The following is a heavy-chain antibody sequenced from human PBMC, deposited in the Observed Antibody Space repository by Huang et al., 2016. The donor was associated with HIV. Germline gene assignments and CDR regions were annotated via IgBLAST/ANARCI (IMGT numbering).Heavy chain of an antibody. J-gene: IGHJ4*02. CDR3: ASQHIGAAATWF. V-gene: IGHV4-39*01. Sequence: QLQLQESGPGQVKPSETLSLTCTVSGDFISSTNYYWGWIRQSPGKGLEWVGIVYQSGSTNYNPSLKSRVTLSVDTSRNQFSLRLNSVTAADTAVYYCASQHIGAAATWFWGRGTQVAVSS. CDR1: GDFISSTNYY. CDR2: VYQSGST. D-gene: IGHD6-13*01.